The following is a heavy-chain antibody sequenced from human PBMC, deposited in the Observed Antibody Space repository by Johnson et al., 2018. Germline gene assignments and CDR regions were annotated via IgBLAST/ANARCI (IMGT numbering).Heavy chain of an antibody. CDR3: ARDGGRLELRLGSYYYYYYGMDV. V-gene: IGHV3-30-3*01. CDR1: GFTFSSYA. J-gene: IGHJ6*02. D-gene: IGHD1-7*01. Sequence: QVQLVQSGGGVVQPGRSLRLSCAASGFTFSSYAMHWVRQAPGKGLEWVAVISYDGSNKYYADSVKGRFIISRDNSKNTLYLQMNSRRDEDTAVYYCARDGGRLELRLGSYYYYYYGMDVWGQGTTVTVSS. CDR2: ISYDGSNK.